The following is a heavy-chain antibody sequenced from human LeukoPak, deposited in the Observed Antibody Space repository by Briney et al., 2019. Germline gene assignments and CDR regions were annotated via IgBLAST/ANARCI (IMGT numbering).Heavy chain of an antibody. D-gene: IGHD1-1*01. J-gene: IGHJ4*02. Sequence: GGSLRLSCAASGFTFSAYGMTWVRQAPGKGLESVSAIGSSGDTYYAGSVKGRFTISRDSSKNTLSLQMHSLRADDTAVYYCAKLGTDSPEGYWGQGTLVTVSS. CDR3: AKLGTDSPEGY. CDR1: GFTFSAYG. V-gene: IGHV3-23*01. CDR2: IGSSGDT.